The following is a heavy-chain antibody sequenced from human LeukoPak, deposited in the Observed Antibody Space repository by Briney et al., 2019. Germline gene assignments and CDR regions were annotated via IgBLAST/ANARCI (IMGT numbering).Heavy chain of an antibody. CDR2: IWYDGGNK. CDR1: GFSFSSYA. V-gene: IGHV3-33*01. CDR3: ARGLTQIPRLATGLGH. Sequence: GGSLRLSCAASGFSFSSYAMHWVRQAPGKGLEWVAVIWYDGGNKYYADSVKGRFTICRDNSKNTLYLEMNSLRAEDTAVYYCARGLTQIPRLATGLGHWGQGTLVTVSS. J-gene: IGHJ4*02. D-gene: IGHD2-21*02.